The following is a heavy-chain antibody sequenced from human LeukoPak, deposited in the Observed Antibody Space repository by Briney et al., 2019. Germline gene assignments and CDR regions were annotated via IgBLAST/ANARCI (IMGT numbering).Heavy chain of an antibody. V-gene: IGHV1-46*01. CDR2: INPSGSST. CDR3: ARDSGYYDSSGYCDF. J-gene: IGHJ4*02. D-gene: IGHD3-22*01. CDR1: GYPFTSYY. Sequence: ASVKVSCKASGYPFTSYYMHWVRQAPGQGLEWMGIINPSGSSTSYAQKFQGRVTMTRDTSTSTVYMELSSPRSEDTAVYYCARDSGYYDSSGYCDFWGQGTLVTVSS.